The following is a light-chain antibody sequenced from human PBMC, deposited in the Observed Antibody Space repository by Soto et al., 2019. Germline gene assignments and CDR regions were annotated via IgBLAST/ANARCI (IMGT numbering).Light chain of an antibody. CDR2: KAS. Sequence: DIQMTQSPSTLSAFVGDRVTITCRASQSVSNWLVWYQQKPGKAPRLLISKASTLESGVPSRFSGSGSGTEFTLSISSLQPEDFATYYCQQYRSASTFGQGTKLEIK. J-gene: IGKJ2*02. V-gene: IGKV1-5*03. CDR1: QSVSNW. CDR3: QQYRSAST.